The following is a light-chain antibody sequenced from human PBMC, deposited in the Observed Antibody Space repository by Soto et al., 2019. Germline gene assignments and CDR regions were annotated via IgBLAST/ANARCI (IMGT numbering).Light chain of an antibody. V-gene: IGKV3-20*01. CDR2: GES. Sequence: EIVLTQSPGTLSLSPGERATLSCRASQSVSSSYLAWYQQKPGLAPRLLMYGESSRATGIPDRFIGSGSGTDFTLTISRLEPEDFAVYYCQQYGSSPWTFGQGTKVEIK. CDR3: QQYGSSPWT. J-gene: IGKJ1*01. CDR1: QSVSSSY.